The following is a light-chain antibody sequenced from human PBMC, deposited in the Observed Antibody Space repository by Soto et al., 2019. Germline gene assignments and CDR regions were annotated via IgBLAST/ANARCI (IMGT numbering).Light chain of an antibody. V-gene: IGKV1-5*01. J-gene: IGKJ5*01. CDR2: DVS. CDR3: LQYNNFPLT. CDR1: ESISSW. Sequence: DIQMTQSPSTLSASIGDRVVITCRASESISSWLAWYQQKPGKAPKLLIYDVSSLESGVPSRFSGSGSGTEFTLTISSLQPEDFATYYCLQYNNFPLTFGQGTRLEIK.